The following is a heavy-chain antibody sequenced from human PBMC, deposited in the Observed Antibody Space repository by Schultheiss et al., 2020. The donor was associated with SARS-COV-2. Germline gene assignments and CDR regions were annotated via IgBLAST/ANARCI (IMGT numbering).Heavy chain of an antibody. J-gene: IGHJ4*02. CDR2: IIPLFGTA. CDR1: GYTFTSYG. CDR3: ASGAHSSGWYNY. V-gene: IGHV1-69*13. Sequence: SVKVSCKASGYTFTSYGISWVRQTPGQGLEWMGGIIPLFGTANYAQKFQGRVTITADESTSTAYMELSSLRSEDTAVYYCASGAHSSGWYNYWGQGTLVTVSS. D-gene: IGHD6-19*01.